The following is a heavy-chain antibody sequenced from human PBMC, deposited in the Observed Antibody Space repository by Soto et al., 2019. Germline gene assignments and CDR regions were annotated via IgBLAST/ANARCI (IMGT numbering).Heavy chain of an antibody. CDR3: AKPSGNGSGSP. CDR1: GFTFSSYG. CDR2: IGGSGSTT. J-gene: IGHJ5*02. V-gene: IGHV3-23*01. Sequence: EVQLLESGGGLVQPGGSLRLSCAASGFTFSSYGMSWVRQAQGKRLEWVASIGGSGSTTYYADSVKGRFTISRDNSKNTLYLQMNSLRPEDTAVYYCAKPSGNGSGSPWGQGALVTVSS. D-gene: IGHD3-10*01.